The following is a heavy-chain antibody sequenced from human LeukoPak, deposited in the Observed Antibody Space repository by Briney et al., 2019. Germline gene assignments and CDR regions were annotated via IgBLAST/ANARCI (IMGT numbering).Heavy chain of an antibody. CDR3: ACYGIEPPS. CDR2: ISSDGSTT. CDR1: GFTFSSYW. D-gene: IGHD1-14*01. J-gene: IGHJ5*02. V-gene: IGHV3-74*01. Sequence: GGSLRLSCAASGFTFSSYWMHWVRQAPGKGLVWVSCISSDGSTTTYADSVKGRFTISRDNAKNTLYLQMNSLRAEDTAVYYCACYGIEPPSWGQGTLVTVSS.